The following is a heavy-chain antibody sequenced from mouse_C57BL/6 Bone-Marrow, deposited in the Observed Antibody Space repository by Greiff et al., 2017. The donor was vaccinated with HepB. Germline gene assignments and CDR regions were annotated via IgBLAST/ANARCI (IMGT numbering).Heavy chain of an antibody. J-gene: IGHJ3*01. CDR2: ISNLAYSI. Sequence: EVKLVESGGGLVQPGGSLKLSCAASGFTFSDYGMAWVRQAPRKGPEWVAFISNLAYSIYYADTVTGRFTISSENAKNTLYLAMSSLRSEDTAMYYCARGGRGFAYWGQGTLVTVSA. CDR3: ARGGRGFAY. V-gene: IGHV5-15*01. CDR1: GFTFSDYG. D-gene: IGHD3-3*01.